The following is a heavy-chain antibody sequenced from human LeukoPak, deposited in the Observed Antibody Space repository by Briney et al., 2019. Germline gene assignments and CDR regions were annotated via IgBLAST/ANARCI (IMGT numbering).Heavy chain of an antibody. CDR3: ARGYYDSSGYWYFDY. J-gene: IGHJ4*02. Sequence: GGSLRLSCAASGFTFSSYDTHWVRQATGKGLEWVSAIGTAGDTYYPGSVKGRFTISRENAKNSLYLQMNSLRAGDTAVYYCARGYYDSSGYWYFDYWGQGTLVTVSS. D-gene: IGHD3-22*01. CDR2: IGTAGDT. CDR1: GFTFSSYD. V-gene: IGHV3-13*01.